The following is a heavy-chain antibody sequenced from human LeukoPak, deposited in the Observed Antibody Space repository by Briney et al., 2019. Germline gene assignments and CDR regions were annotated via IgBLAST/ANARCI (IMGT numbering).Heavy chain of an antibody. V-gene: IGHV4-59*08. Sequence: SETLSLTCTVSGGSISSYYWSWIRQPPGKGLEGSGYIYYSGSTNYNPSLKSRVTISVDTSKNQFSLKLNTVTAADTAVYYCARLTPSDSSSWYWYFGLWGRGTLVTVSS. D-gene: IGHD6-13*01. CDR1: GGSISSYY. J-gene: IGHJ2*01. CDR2: IYYSGST. CDR3: ARLTPSDSSSWYWYFGL.